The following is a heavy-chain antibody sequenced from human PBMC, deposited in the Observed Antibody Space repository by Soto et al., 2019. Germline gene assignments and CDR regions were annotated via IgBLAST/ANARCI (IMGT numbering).Heavy chain of an antibody. CDR3: ARRHGRTLPGQGLWGSYRSLNQPADPVDY. Sequence: PGESLKISCKGSGYSFTSYWIGWVRQMPGKGLEWMGIIYPGDSDTRYSPSFQGQVTISADKSISTAYLQWSSLKASDTAMYYCARRHGRTLPGQGLWGSYRSLNQPADPVDYWGQGTLVTVSS. V-gene: IGHV5-51*01. CDR2: IYPGDSDT. D-gene: IGHD3-16*02. J-gene: IGHJ4*02. CDR1: GYSFTSYW.